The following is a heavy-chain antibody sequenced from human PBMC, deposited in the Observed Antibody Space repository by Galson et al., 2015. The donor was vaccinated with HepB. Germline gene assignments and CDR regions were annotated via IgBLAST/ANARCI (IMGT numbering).Heavy chain of an antibody. Sequence: SLRLSCAASGFTFSSYGMHWVRQAPGKGLEWVAVIWYDGSNKYYADSVKGRFTISRDNSKNTLYLQMNSLRAEDTAVYYCAREGGSSWYWPFDYWGQGTLVTVSS. J-gene: IGHJ4*02. CDR3: AREGGSSWYWPFDY. CDR1: GFTFSSYG. D-gene: IGHD6-13*01. V-gene: IGHV3-33*08. CDR2: IWYDGSNK.